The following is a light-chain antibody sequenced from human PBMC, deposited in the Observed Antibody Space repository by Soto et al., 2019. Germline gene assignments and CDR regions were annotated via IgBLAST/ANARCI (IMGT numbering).Light chain of an antibody. CDR2: DAS. CDR3: QQYGSSPRLT. Sequence: EIVLTQSPDTLSLSPGERATLSCRASQSVTSSYLAWYQQRPGQAPRLLIYDASSRAPGIPDRFSGSGSETAFTLTISRLEPEDFAVYYCQQYGSSPRLTFGGGTKVEI. CDR1: QSVTSSY. V-gene: IGKV3-20*01. J-gene: IGKJ4*01.